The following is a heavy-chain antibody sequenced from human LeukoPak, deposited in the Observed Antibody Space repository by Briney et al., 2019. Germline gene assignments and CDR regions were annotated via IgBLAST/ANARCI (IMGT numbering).Heavy chain of an antibody. CDR2: ISTTSTHI. J-gene: IGHJ4*02. Sequence: GGSLRLSCAASGFTFSNYVMNGGRQAPGKGLEWVSSISTTSTHIYYADSVKGRFTISRDNSKNTLYLKMNRLSAEDTAVYYCATFRGTGRFDYWGQGTLVTVSS. CDR3: ATFRGTGRFDY. CDR1: GFTFSNYV. V-gene: IGHV3-21*04. D-gene: IGHD3/OR15-3a*01.